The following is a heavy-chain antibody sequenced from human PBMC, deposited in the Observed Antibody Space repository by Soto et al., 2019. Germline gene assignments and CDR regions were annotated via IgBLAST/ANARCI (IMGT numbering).Heavy chain of an antibody. CDR3: ARDDSGSAGMDV. Sequence: TLSLTCTVSGDSFSSYYWSWIRQPAGKGLEWIGRIYPSGTTNYNPSLKSRLTLSRDTSKNQFSLSLRSVTAADTAVYFCARDDSGSAGMDVWGQGTTVTVSS. J-gene: IGHJ6*02. V-gene: IGHV4-4*07. CDR1: GDSFSSYY. D-gene: IGHD3-10*01. CDR2: IYPSGTT.